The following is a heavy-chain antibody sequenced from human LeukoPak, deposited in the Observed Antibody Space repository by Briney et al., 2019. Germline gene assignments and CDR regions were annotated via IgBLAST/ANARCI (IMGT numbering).Heavy chain of an antibody. D-gene: IGHD3-10*01. CDR2: INHSGST. CDR1: GGSFSGYY. Sequence: SETLSLTCAVYGGSFSGYYWSWIRQPPGKGLEWSGEINHSGSTNYNPSLKSRVTISVDTSKNQFSLKLSSVTAADTAVYYCASTAAYGSGSGWGQGTLVTVSS. CDR3: ASTAAYGSGSG. V-gene: IGHV4-34*01. J-gene: IGHJ4*02.